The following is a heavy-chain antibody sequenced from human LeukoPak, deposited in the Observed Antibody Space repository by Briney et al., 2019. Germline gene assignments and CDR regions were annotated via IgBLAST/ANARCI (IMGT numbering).Heavy chain of an antibody. CDR3: SRRFRD. J-gene: IGHJ4*02. V-gene: IGHV3-48*03. Sequence: PGGSLRLSCVGSGLSVRDSEMNWVRQAPGKGLQWVAHVRADGTTKWYADSVGDRFNIARDNARNSVFLQMNSLTVDDSATYYCSRRFRDWGQGILVTVSS. CDR1: GLSVRDSE. CDR2: VRADGTTK.